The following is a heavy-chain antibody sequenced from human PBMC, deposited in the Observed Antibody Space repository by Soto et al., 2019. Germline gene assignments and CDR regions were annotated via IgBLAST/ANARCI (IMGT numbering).Heavy chain of an antibody. Sequence: QVQLVQSGAAVKKPGSSVKVSCKASGGTFSSYAISWVRQAPGQGLEWMGGIIRIFGTANYAQKFQGRVTITAAESKSTAYMELSSMRSEDTAVYYCASVAHKYYYDGSGYGYYYYGMDVWGEGPTVTVSS. J-gene: IGHJ6*04. D-gene: IGHD3-22*01. CDR2: IIRIFGTA. V-gene: IGHV1-69*01. CDR1: GGTFSSYA. CDR3: ASVAHKYYYDGSGYGYYYYGMDV.